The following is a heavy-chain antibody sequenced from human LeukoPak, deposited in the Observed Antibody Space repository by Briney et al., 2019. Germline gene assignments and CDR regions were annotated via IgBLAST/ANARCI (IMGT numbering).Heavy chain of an antibody. CDR1: GFTFSSYA. J-gene: IGHJ3*02. CDR3: ARGVGYCSSTSCYISAFDI. CDR2: ISYDGSNK. V-gene: IGHV3-30-3*01. D-gene: IGHD2-2*02. Sequence: GGSLRLSCAASGFTFSSYAMHWVRQAPGKGLEWVAVISYDGSNKYYADSVKGRFTISRDNSKNTLYLQMNSLRAEDTAVYYCARGVGYCSSTSCYISAFDIWGQGAMVTVSS.